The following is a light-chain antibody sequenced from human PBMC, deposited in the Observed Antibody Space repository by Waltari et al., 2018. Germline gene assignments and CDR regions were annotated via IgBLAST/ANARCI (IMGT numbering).Light chain of an antibody. Sequence: SCRASQSVSIYLAWYQKKPGQAPRLLIYHTSTRATGIPDRFSGSGSGTDFSLTISGLEPEDFAVYYCQHYKSLPVSFGQGTRVEIK. J-gene: IGKJ1*01. V-gene: IGKV3-11*01. CDR2: HTS. CDR3: QHYKSLPVS. CDR1: QSVSIY.